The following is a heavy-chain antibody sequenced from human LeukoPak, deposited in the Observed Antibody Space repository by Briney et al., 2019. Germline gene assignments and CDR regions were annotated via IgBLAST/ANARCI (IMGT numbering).Heavy chain of an antibody. Sequence: SETLSLTCTVSGGSISSGGYYWSWIRQPPGKGLEWIGYIYHSGSTYYNPSLKSRVTISVDRSKNQFSLKLSSVTAADTAVYYCARGPYCSSTSCYGHFQHWGQGALVTVSS. D-gene: IGHD2-2*01. J-gene: IGHJ1*01. V-gene: IGHV4-30-2*01. CDR2: IYHSGST. CDR1: GGSISSGGYY. CDR3: ARGPYCSSTSCYGHFQH.